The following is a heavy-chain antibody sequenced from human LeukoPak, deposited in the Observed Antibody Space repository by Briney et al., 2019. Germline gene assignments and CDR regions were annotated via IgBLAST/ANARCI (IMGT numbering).Heavy chain of an antibody. J-gene: IGHJ6*04. CDR2: INHSGST. CDR1: GGSFSGYY. D-gene: IGHD2-15*01. V-gene: IGHV4-34*01. CDR3: ARGYCSGGSCYRRYYYGMDV. Sequence: PSETLSLTCAVYGGSFSGYYWSWIRQPPGKGLEWIGEINHSGSTNYNPSLKSRVTIPVDTSKNQFSLKLSSVTAADTAVYYCARGYCSGGSCYRRYYYGMDVWGKGTTVTVSS.